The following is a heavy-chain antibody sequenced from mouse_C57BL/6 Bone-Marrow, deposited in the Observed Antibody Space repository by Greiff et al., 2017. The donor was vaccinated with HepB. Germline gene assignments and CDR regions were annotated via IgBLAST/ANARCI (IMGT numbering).Heavy chain of an antibody. CDR2: IHPNSGST. V-gene: IGHV1-64*01. CDR3: ARKGGNYVGYYAMDY. J-gene: IGHJ4*01. Sequence: VQLQQPGAELVKPGASVKLSCKASGYTFTSYWMHWVKQRPGQGLEWIGMIHPNSGSTNYNEKFKSKATLTVDKSSSTAYMQLSSLTSEDAAVYYCARKGGNYVGYYAMDYWGQGTSVTVSS. CDR1: GYTFTSYW. D-gene: IGHD2-1*01.